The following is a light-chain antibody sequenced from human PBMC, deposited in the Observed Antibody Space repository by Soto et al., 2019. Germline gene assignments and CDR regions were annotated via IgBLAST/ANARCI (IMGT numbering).Light chain of an antibody. Sequence: QSVLTQPRSVSGSPGQSVTISCTGTSSDVGDYNYVSWYQHHPGKAPKLMIYDVSERPSGVPDRFSGSKSGNTASLTISGLQAEDEADYYCCSYAGSYTWVFGGGTKVTVL. CDR3: CSYAGSYTWV. V-gene: IGLV2-11*01. CDR1: SSDVGDYNY. J-gene: IGLJ3*02. CDR2: DVS.